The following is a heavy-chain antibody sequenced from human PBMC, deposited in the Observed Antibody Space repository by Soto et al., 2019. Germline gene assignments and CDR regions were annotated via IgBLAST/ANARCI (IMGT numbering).Heavy chain of an antibody. J-gene: IGHJ2*01. CDR3: SHAVPGAYWYFDR. CDR2: NYWAADK. CDR1: GFSPSTSGVG. Sequence: QITLKASGPALVKPTQTLTLTCSFSGFSPSTSGVGVAWMRQPPGKPLEWLGVNYWAADKRYSPSLRGRPTITKDTAKNHVVLTMTNVDPVDTATYYFSHAVPGAYWYFDRWGRGTLVTVSS. D-gene: IGHD6-19*01. V-gene: IGHV2-5*02.